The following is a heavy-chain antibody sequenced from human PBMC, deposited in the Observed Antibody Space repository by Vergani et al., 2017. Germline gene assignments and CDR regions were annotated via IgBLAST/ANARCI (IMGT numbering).Heavy chain of an antibody. CDR2: ISSSGSTI. J-gene: IGHJ3*02. CDR3: ASRRYYYDSSGYYPDAFDI. CDR1: GFTFSDYY. V-gene: IGHV3-11*01. Sequence: GVSLRLSCAASGFTFSDYYMSWIRQAPGKGLEWVSYISSSGSTIYYADSVKGRFTISRDNAKNSLYLQMNSLRAEDTAVYYCASRRYYYDSSGYYPDAFDIWGQGTMVTVSS. D-gene: IGHD3-22*01.